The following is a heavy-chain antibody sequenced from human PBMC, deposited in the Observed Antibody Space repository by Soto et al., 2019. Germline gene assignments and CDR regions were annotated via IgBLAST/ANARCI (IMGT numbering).Heavy chain of an antibody. Sequence: SIRLPCAALECTFVSHGMSWVLQAPGKGLEWVANIKQDGSEKYYVDSVKGRFTISRDNAKNSLYLQMNSLRAEDTAVYYCARDTLDYYYYYYMDVWGKGTTVTVSS. CDR2: IKQDGSEK. CDR3: ARDTLDYYYYYYMDV. J-gene: IGHJ6*03. CDR1: ECTFVSHG. V-gene: IGHV3-7*01. D-gene: IGHD3-9*01.